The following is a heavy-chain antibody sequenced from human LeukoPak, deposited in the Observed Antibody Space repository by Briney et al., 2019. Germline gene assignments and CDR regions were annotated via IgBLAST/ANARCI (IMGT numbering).Heavy chain of an antibody. CDR3: ARDIEGGYNYHYFDY. V-gene: IGHV1-2*02. CDR1: GYTFTDYY. Sequence: GASVRVSCKASGYTFTDYYLHWVRQAPGQGLEWMGWINPNSGGTNYAQKFQGRVTMTRDTSISTAYMELSRLRSDDTAVYYCARDIEGGYNYHYFDYWGQGTLVTVSS. CDR2: INPNSGGT. J-gene: IGHJ4*02. D-gene: IGHD5-24*01.